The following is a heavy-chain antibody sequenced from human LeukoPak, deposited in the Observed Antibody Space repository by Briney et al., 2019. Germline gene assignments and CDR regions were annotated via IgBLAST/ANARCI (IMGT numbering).Heavy chain of an antibody. CDR1: GGSIFTYH. V-gene: IGHV4-4*07. J-gene: IGHJ5*02. D-gene: IGHD3-10*01. CDR2: IYTSGTT. CDR3: ARDSGTTGEVKFDP. Sequence: WETLSLTCTVSGGSIFTYHWSWIRQPAGKGLEWLGRIYTSGTTTYNPSFKSRVTMSVDTSKNQFSLSLRSVTAADTAVYYCARDSGTTGEVKFDPWGQGTLVTVSS.